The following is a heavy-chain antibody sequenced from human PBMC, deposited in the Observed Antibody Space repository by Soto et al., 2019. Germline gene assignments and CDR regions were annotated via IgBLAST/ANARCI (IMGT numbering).Heavy chain of an antibody. CDR1: GFTFSSYA. J-gene: IGHJ4*02. V-gene: IGHV3-23*01. D-gene: IGHD5-12*01. Sequence: EVQLLESGGGLVQPGGSLRLSCTASGFTFSSYAMSWVRQAPGKGLEWVSAISGSGGSTYYADSVKGRFTISRDNTKNTLYLQMNSLRAEDTAVYYCAKSPLVATIRDFDYWGQGTLVTVSS. CDR2: ISGSGGST. CDR3: AKSPLVATIRDFDY.